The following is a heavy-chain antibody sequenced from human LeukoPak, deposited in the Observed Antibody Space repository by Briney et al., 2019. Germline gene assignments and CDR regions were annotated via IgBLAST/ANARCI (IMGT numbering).Heavy chain of an antibody. CDR2: MNPNTSTT. CDR3: ARAFRDDYVWGSYRYLFDP. J-gene: IGHJ5*02. CDR1: GYTFSNYD. D-gene: IGHD3-16*02. V-gene: IGHV1-8*02. Sequence: ASVKVSCRTSGYTFSNYDVNWVRQATGQGLEWMGWMNPNTSTTGYAEKFQGRVTMTRDTSTSTVYMELSSLRSEDTAVYYCARAFRDDYVWGSYRYLFDPWGQGTLVTVSS.